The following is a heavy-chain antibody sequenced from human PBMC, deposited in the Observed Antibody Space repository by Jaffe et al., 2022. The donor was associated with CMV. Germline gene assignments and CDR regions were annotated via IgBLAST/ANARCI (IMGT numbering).Heavy chain of an antibody. Sequence: QVQLVQSGAEVKKPGASVKVSCKASGYTFTSYDINWVRQATGQGLEWMGWMNPNSGNTGYAQKFQGRVTMTRNTSISTAYMELSSLRSEDTAVYYCARVPCSTSCNWGDYGMDVWGQGTTVTVSS. V-gene: IGHV1-8*01. CDR2: MNPNSGNT. CDR1: GYTFTSYD. D-gene: IGHD2-2*01. CDR3: ARVPCSTSCNWGDYGMDV. J-gene: IGHJ6*02.